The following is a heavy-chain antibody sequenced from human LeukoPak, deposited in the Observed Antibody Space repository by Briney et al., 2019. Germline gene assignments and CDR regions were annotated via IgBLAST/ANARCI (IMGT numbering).Heavy chain of an antibody. V-gene: IGHV3-53*01. CDR1: GFTVSSNY. CDR3: ARSGFRGVIVEFDY. Sequence: GESLRLSCAASGFTVSSNYMSWVRQAPGQGLEWVSVIYSGGSTYYADSVKGRFTISRDNSKNTLYLQMNSLRAEDTAVYYCARSGFRGVIVEFDYWGQGTLVTVSS. J-gene: IGHJ4*02. D-gene: IGHD3-10*01. CDR2: IYSGGST.